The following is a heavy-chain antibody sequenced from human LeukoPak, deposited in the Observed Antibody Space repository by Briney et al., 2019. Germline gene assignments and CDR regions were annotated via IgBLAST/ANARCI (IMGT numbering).Heavy chain of an antibody. Sequence: GGSLRLSCAASGFTFSSYSMNWVRQAPGKGLEWVSSISSSSSYIYYADSVKGRFTISRDNAKNSLYLQVNSLRAEDTAVYYCARDSRGGNYFDYWGQGTLVTVSS. J-gene: IGHJ4*02. CDR2: ISSSSSYI. CDR3: ARDSRGGNYFDY. V-gene: IGHV3-21*01. CDR1: GFTFSSYS. D-gene: IGHD2-15*01.